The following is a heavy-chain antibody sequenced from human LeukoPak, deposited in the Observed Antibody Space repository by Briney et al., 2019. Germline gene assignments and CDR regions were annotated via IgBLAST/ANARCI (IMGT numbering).Heavy chain of an antibody. D-gene: IGHD2-2*01. CDR3: AKTGPAERVVSRAFDI. Sequence: HPGGSLRLSCAASGFTFSGYGMHWVRQAPGKGLEWVAFIRYDGSNKYYADSVKGRFTISRDNSKNTLYLQMNSLRAEDTAVYYCAKTGPAERVVSRAFDIWGQGTMVTVSS. CDR2: IRYDGSNK. CDR1: GFTFSGYG. V-gene: IGHV3-30*02. J-gene: IGHJ3*02.